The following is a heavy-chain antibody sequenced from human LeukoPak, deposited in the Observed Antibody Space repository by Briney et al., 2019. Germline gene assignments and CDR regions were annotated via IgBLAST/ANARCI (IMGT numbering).Heavy chain of an antibody. D-gene: IGHD3-22*01. CDR1: GGSISSYY. V-gene: IGHV4-59*01. Sequence: NPSETLSLTCTVSGGSISSYYWSWIRQPPGKGLEWIGYIYYSGSTNYNPSLKSRVTISVDTSKNQFSLKLSSVTAAGTAVYYCARDTYYYDNGDFIDAFDIWGRGTMVTVSS. CDR3: ARDTYYYDNGDFIDAFDI. CDR2: IYYSGST. J-gene: IGHJ3*02.